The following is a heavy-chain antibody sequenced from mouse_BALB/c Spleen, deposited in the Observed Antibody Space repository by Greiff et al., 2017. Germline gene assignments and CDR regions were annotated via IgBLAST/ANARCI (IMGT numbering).Heavy chain of an antibody. Sequence: EVKLVESGGGLVQPGGSRKLSCAASGFTFSSFGMHWVRQAPEKGLEWVAYISSGSSTIYYADTVKGRFTISRDNPKNTLFLQMTSLRSEDTAMYYCARWGYDYFFYAMDYWGQGTSVTVSS. CDR1: GFTFSSFG. V-gene: IGHV5-17*02. CDR3: ARWGYDYFFYAMDY. J-gene: IGHJ4*01. CDR2: ISSGSSTI. D-gene: IGHD2-4*01.